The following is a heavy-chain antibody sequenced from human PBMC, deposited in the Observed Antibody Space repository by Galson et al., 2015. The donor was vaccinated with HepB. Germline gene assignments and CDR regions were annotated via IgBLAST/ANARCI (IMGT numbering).Heavy chain of an antibody. CDR3: ARVQEADYDFWSGYRVTQFNFAY. Sequence: SLRLSCAASGFTFSSYAMSWVRQAPGKGLEWVSAISGSGGSTYYADSVKGRFTISRDNSKNTLYLQMNSLRAEDTAVYYCARVQEADYDFWSGYRVTQFNFAYWGQGTLVTVSS. J-gene: IGHJ4*02. V-gene: IGHV3-23*01. CDR1: GFTFSSYA. CDR2: ISGSGGST. D-gene: IGHD3-3*01.